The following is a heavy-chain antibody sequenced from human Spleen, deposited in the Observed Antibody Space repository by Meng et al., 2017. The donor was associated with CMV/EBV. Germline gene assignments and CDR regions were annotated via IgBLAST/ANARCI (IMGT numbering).Heavy chain of an antibody. J-gene: IGHJ6*02. CDR1: GFTFSSHA. V-gene: IGHV3-23*01. CDR2: ISGSGGST. Sequence: GESLKISCAASGFTFSSHAMSWVRQAPGKGLEWVSAISGSGGSTYYADSVKGRFTISRDNSKNTLYLQMNSLRAEDTAVYYCAKDLSWYDSSGLWGYYYGMDVWGQGTTVTVSS. CDR3: AKDLSWYDSSGLWGYYYGMDV. D-gene: IGHD3-22*01.